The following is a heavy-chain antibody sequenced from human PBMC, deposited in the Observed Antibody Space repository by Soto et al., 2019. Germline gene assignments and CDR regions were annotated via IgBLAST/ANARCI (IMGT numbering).Heavy chain of an antibody. D-gene: IGHD4-17*01. J-gene: IGHJ4*02. CDR1: GLTFSSYA. Sequence: PGGSLRLSCAASGLTFSSYAMSWVRQAPGKGLVWVAAINSNGSTTNYADSVKGRFTISRDNSKNTLYLQMNSLRADDTAVYYCARGNYGGFDYWSQGTLVTVSS. V-gene: IGHV3-23*01. CDR3: ARGNYGGFDY. CDR2: INSNGSTT.